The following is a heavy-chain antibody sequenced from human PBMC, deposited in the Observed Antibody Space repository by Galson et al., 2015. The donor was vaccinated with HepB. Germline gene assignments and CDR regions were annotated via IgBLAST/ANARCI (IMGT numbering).Heavy chain of an antibody. CDR2: IKSTSEVDDARP. CDR3: FCRYSYGYPFDH. J-gene: IGHJ4*02. V-gene: IGHV3-15*01. D-gene: IGHD5-18*01. CDR1: GIPFINAW. Sequence: SLGRLWAGSGIPFINAWMGWVRPAPGKGLWWIGRIKSTSEVDDARPDHAAPVKGRLTISRDDAKNTPHQQMNSRQSEDAAVYYCFCRYSYGYPFDHWGQGTLVTVSS.